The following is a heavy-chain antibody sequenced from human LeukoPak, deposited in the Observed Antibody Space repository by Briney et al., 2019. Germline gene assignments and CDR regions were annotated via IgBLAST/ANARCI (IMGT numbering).Heavy chain of an antibody. J-gene: IGHJ4*02. CDR1: GGSISSYY. CDR2: IYYSGST. CDR3: ARDNSGSYDYFDY. D-gene: IGHD1-26*01. Sequence: PSETLSLTCTVSGGSISSYYWSWIRQPPGKGLEWIGYIYYSGSTNYNPSLKSRVTISVDTSKNQFSLKLSSVTAADTAVYYCARDNSGSYDYFDYWGQGTLVTVPS. V-gene: IGHV4-59*01.